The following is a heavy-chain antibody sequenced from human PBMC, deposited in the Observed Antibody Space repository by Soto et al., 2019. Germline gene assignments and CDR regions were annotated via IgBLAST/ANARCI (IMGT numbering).Heavy chain of an antibody. J-gene: IGHJ6*02. CDR2: INPNSGGT. CDR1: GYTFTGYY. D-gene: IGHD3-3*01. CDR3: ARELSGATNYDFWSGNYGMDV. Sequence: GASVKVSCKASGYTFTGYYMHWVRQAPGQGLEWMGWINPNSGGTNYAQKFQGRVTMTRDTSISTAYMELSRLRSDDTAVYYCARELSGATNYDFWSGNYGMDVWGQGTTVTVSS. V-gene: IGHV1-2*02.